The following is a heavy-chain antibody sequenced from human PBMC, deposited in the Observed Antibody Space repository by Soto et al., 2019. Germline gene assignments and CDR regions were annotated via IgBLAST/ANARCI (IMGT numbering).Heavy chain of an antibody. V-gene: IGHV3-30*18. CDR2: ISYDGSNK. CDR3: EKYTSGALFDN. J-gene: IGHJ4*02. Sequence: GSLRLSCAASGFTFRTHGIHWVRQAPGKGLEWVALISYDGSNKYYGDSVKGRFTISRDNSKDTLYLQMNSLRAEDTAVYYCEKYTSGALFDNWGQGTLVTVSS. CDR1: GFTFRTHG. D-gene: IGHD6-19*01.